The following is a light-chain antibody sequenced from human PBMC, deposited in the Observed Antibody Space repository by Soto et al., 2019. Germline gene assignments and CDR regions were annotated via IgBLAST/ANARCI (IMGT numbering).Light chain of an antibody. CDR1: QSVSSK. J-gene: IGKJ1*01. CDR3: QQYGRSRAK. V-gene: IGKV3-15*01. CDR2: SAS. Sequence: EIVMTQSPATLSLSPGQRATLSCRASQSVSSKLAWYQQRPGQAPRLLIYSASTRATGIPARFSGSGSATEFTLTISSLEPEDFAVYYCQQYGRSRAKFGQWNKLDIK.